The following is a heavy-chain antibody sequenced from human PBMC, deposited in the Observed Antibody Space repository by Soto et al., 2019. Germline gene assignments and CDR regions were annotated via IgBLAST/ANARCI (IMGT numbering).Heavy chain of an antibody. J-gene: IGHJ6*02. CDR1: GFTFSGSA. D-gene: IGHD2-21*02. Sequence: GGSLRLSCAASGFTFSGSAMRWVRQASGKGLEWVGRIRSKASSYATAYAASVKGRFTISRDDSKNTAYLQMNSLKTEDTAVYYCTSSPPSYCGGDCSIPLYYYYGMDVWGQGTTVTVSS. CDR3: TSSPPSYCGGDCSIPLYYYYGMDV. V-gene: IGHV3-73*01. CDR2: IRSKASSYAT.